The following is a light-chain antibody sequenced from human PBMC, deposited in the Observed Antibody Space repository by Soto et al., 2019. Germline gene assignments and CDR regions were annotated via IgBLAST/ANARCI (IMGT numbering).Light chain of an antibody. CDR1: SSDVGGYNY. CDR3: SSYTSSSTLDYV. V-gene: IGLV2-14*01. CDR2: DVS. J-gene: IGLJ1*01. Sequence: QSLLTQPAAVSGSPRQSITISCTGTSSDVGGYNYVSWYQQHPGKAPKLMIYDVSNRPSGVSNRFSGSKSGNTASLTISGLQAEDEADYYCSSYTSSSTLDYVFGTGTKVTVL.